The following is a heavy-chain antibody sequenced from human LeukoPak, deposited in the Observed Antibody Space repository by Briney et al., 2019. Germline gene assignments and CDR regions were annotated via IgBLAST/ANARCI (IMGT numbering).Heavy chain of an antibody. Sequence: ASVKVSCKASGYTFTGYYMHWVRQAPGQGLEWMGGINPNSGGTNYAQKFQGRVTMTRDTSISTAYMELSRLRSDDTAVYYCARDTVDETYYYDSSGYYYWGQGTLVTVSS. CDR2: INPNSGGT. CDR1: GYTFTGYY. D-gene: IGHD3-22*01. CDR3: ARDTVDETYYYDSSGYYY. V-gene: IGHV1-2*02. J-gene: IGHJ4*02.